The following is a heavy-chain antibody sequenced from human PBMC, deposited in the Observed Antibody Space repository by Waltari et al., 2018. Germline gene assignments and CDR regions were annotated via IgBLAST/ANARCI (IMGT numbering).Heavy chain of an antibody. Sequence: EVHLLGSGGGLVQPGGSLRLSCEASVFNFSEPAMSWVRRAPGRGLEWVSSNSKSGLTTYYAAYVEGRFNISRDNSKNTVYLQMNSLRVEDSAMYFCVKSPPKIVAFFDYWGQGSQVTVSS. CDR2: NSKSGLTT. CDR1: VFNFSEPA. D-gene: IGHD5-12*01. J-gene: IGHJ4*02. CDR3: VKSPPKIVAFFDY. V-gene: IGHV3-23*01.